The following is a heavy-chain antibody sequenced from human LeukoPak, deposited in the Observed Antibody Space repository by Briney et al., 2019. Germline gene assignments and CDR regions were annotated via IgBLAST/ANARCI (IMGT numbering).Heavy chain of an antibody. Sequence: SVKVSCKASGGTFSSHAIRWVRQAPGQGLEWMGRIIHIFGTANYAQKFQGRVTITTDEYMSTPYMDLSYLRSARAAVYFLPRDAGSALEYWGQGTLVTVPS. CDR2: IIHIFGTA. CDR3: PRDAGSALEY. CDR1: GGTFSSHA. J-gene: IGHJ4*02. V-gene: IGHV1-69*05. D-gene: IGHD1-26*01.